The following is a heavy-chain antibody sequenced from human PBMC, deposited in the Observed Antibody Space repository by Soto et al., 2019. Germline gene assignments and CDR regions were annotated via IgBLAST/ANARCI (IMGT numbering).Heavy chain of an antibody. V-gene: IGHV4-34*01. Sequence: SETLSLTCAVYGGSFSGYYWSWIRQPPGKGLEWIGEINHSGSTNYNPSLKSRDVMSVDLSQNQFSLNLTSVTAADTAVYFCATNRGFDFYYFDSWGQGTPVTVS. CDR1: GGSFSGYY. D-gene: IGHD5-12*01. CDR2: INHSGST. CDR3: ATNRGFDFYYFDS. J-gene: IGHJ4*02.